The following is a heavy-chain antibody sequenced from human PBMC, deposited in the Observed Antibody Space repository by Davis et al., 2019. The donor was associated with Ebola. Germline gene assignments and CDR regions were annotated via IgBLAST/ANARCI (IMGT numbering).Heavy chain of an antibody. CDR3: ARIDSGYSGLWFDP. CDR1: GGSFSDYY. J-gene: IGHJ5*02. V-gene: IGHV4-34*01. D-gene: IGHD5-12*01. CDR2: INHSGST. Sequence: MPSETLSLTCAVYGGSFSDYYWSWIRQPPGKGLEWIGEINHSGSTNYNPSLKSRVTISVDTSKSQFSLRLTSVTAADTAMYYCARIDSGYSGLWFDPWGQGTLVTVSS.